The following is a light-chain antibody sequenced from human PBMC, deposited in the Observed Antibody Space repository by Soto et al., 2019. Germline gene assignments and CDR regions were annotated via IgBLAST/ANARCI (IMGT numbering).Light chain of an antibody. CDR1: QSISGW. CDR3: QQYSSYSS. Sequence: DIQMTTSPSTLSASVGDRVTITCRASQSISGWLAWYQQKPGKAPNLLISDASSLESGVPSRFSGSGSGTEFTLTISGLQPDDFATYYCQQYSSYSSFGQGIKLEIK. CDR2: DAS. V-gene: IGKV1-5*01. J-gene: IGKJ2*01.